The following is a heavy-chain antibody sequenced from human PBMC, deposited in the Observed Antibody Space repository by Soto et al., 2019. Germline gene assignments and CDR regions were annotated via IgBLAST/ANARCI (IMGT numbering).Heavy chain of an antibody. CDR3: AKDTRYADYVRWFDS. Sequence: GGSLRLSGTASGLTFSSYAMTWVRQAPGRGLEGVSGITASGGRTFYADSVKGRFTISRDNSRSTLYLQMNSLRAEDTAVYYCAKDTRYADYVRWFDSWGQGTLVTVSS. J-gene: IGHJ5*01. CDR1: GLTFSSYA. V-gene: IGHV3-23*01. CDR2: ITASGGRT. D-gene: IGHD4-17*01.